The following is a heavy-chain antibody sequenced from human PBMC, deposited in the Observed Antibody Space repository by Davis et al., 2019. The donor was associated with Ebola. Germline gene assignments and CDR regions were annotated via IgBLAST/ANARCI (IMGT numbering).Heavy chain of an antibody. V-gene: IGHV1-8*01. CDR1: GYTFTSYD. D-gene: IGHD2-15*01. CDR3: ARIDSPLYYYYYGMDV. Sequence: ASVKVSCKASGYTFTSYDINWVRQATGQGLEWMGWMNPNSGNTGYAQKFQGRVTMTRNTSISTAYMELSSLRSEDTAVYYCARIDSPLYYYYYGMDVWGQGTTVTVSS. CDR2: MNPNSGNT. J-gene: IGHJ6*02.